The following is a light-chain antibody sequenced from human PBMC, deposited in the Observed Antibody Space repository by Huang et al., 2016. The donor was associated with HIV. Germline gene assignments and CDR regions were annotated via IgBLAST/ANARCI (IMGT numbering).Light chain of an antibody. Sequence: DIQMTQSPSSLSTFVGDRVTITCRASQNINTVLHWYQEKPGKAPRLLIYSASSLEHGGPSRFSCSSSGTEFTLTVSSVQPADSATYYCQQTYRTPYTFGQGTKLDI. J-gene: IGKJ2*01. CDR1: QNINTV. CDR3: QQTYRTPYT. V-gene: IGKV1-39*01. CDR2: SAS.